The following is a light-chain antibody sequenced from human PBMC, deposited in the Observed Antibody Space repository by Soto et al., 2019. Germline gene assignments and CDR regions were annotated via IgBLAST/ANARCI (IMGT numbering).Light chain of an antibody. CDR3: QQYGRSLT. Sequence: GTLSLSPGERVTLSCRASQSVSSSYLAWYQQKPGQAPRLLIYGASSRATGIPDRFSGSGSGTDFTLTICRLEPEDIAVYYCQQYGRSLTFGG. V-gene: IGKV3-20*01. CDR1: QSVSSSY. J-gene: IGKJ4*01. CDR2: GAS.